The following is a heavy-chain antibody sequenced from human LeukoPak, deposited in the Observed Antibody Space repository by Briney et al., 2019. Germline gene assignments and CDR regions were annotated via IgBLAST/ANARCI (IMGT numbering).Heavy chain of an antibody. CDR3: ARGVFDGGNTAGGYGFDR. Sequence: ASVKDSCKSSGYMFTRNYMHWVRQAPGQGLEWMGVIHPSGGSTSYSQRFQGRVTMTTDTSKSTVSMELSSLRSDDTAVYYCARGVFDGGNTAGGYGFDRWGQGTMVTVSS. J-gene: IGHJ5*02. D-gene: IGHD3-16*01. CDR2: IHPSGGST. V-gene: IGHV1-46*01. CDR1: GYMFTRNY.